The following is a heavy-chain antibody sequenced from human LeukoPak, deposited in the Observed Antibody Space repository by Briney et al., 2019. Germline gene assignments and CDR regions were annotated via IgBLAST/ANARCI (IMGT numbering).Heavy chain of an antibody. CDR2: ISWNSGSI. CDR1: GFTFDDYA. V-gene: IGHV3-9*01. CDR3: AKADYGGNSGGLYDY. D-gene: IGHD4-23*01. Sequence: GGSLRLSCAASGFTFDDYAMHWVRHAPGKGLEWVSGISWNSGSIGYADSVKGRFTISRDNAKNSLYLQMNSLRAEDTALYYCAKADYGGNSGGLYDYWGQGTLVTVSS. J-gene: IGHJ4*02.